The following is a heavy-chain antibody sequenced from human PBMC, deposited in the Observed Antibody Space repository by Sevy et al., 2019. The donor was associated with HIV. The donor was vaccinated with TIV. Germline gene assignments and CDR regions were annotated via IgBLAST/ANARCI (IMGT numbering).Heavy chain of an antibody. CDR1: GFTFSSYA. CDR3: AKVDSSGWYSKGAGDCFDP. Sequence: GGSLRLSCAASGFTFSSYAMSWVRQAPGKGLEWVSVISGSGGSTYYADSVKGRFTISRDNSKNTLYLQMNSLRAEDTPVYYCAKVDSSGWYSKGAGDCFDPWGQGTLVTVSS. J-gene: IGHJ5*02. D-gene: IGHD6-19*01. V-gene: IGHV3-23*01. CDR2: ISGSGGST.